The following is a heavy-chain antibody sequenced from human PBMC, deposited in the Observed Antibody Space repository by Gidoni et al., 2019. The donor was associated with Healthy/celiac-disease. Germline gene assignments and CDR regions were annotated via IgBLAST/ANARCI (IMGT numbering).Heavy chain of an antibody. CDR3: ASGGELLPDDY. CDR1: GFTVSSNY. CDR2: ISSGGST. J-gene: IGHJ4*02. V-gene: IGHV3-53*01. D-gene: IGHD1-26*01. Sequence: EVQLVEAGGGLSQPGGSLRLAGAASGFTVSSNYMSRVRQAPGKGLEWVSVISSGGSTYYAASLKGRFTISRDHSKNTLYLQMNSLSSADTAVYYCASGGELLPDDYWGQGPLVTVSS.